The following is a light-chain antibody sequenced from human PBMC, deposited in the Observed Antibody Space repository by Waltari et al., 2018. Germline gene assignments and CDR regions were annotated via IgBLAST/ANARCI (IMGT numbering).Light chain of an antibody. CDR1: RGSVSTNYY. Sequence: QTVVTQEPSFSVSPGGTVTRTGGLRRGSVSTNYYPSWQQQTPGQAPRTLIYSTNIRSSGVPDRFSGSILGNKAALTIPGSQADDESDYYCVLHMNTCIWVFGGGTKVTVL. J-gene: IGLJ3*02. CDR3: VLHMNTCIWV. V-gene: IGLV8-61*01. CDR2: STN.